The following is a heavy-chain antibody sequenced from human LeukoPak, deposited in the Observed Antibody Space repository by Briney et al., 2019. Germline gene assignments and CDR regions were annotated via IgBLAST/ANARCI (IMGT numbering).Heavy chain of an antibody. D-gene: IGHD2-15*01. V-gene: IGHV4-59*11. J-gene: IGHJ3*02. CDR2: IYYSGST. CDR3: ARFSWADAFDI. Sequence: SETLSLTCTVSGGSISSHYWSWIRQPPGKGLEWIGYIYYSGSTNYNPSLKSRVTISVDTSKNQFSLKLCSVTAADTAVYYCARFSWADAFDIWGQGTMVTVSS. CDR1: GGSISSHY.